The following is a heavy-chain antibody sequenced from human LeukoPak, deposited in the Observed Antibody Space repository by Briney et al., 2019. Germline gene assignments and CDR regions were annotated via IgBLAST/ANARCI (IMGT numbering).Heavy chain of an antibody. CDR2: IYYSGST. CDR3: ARGGIAVAGLDY. CDR1: GGSISSYY. D-gene: IGHD6-19*01. J-gene: IGHJ4*02. V-gene: IGHV4-59*01. Sequence: SETLSLTCTVSGGSISSYYWSWIRQPPGKGLEWIGYIYYSGSTNYNPSLKSRVTISVDTSKNQFSLKLSSVTAADMAVYYCARGGIAVAGLDYWGQGTLVTVSS.